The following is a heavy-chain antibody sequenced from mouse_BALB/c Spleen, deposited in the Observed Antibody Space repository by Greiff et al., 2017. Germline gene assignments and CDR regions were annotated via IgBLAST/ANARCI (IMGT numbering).Heavy chain of an antibody. J-gene: IGHJ3*01. CDR3: TLYYDYDGGFAY. V-gene: IGHV1-5*01. D-gene: IGHD2-4*01. Sequence: EVQLQQSGTVLARPGASVKMSCKASGYTFPSYWMHWVKQRPGQGLEWIGAIYPGNSDTSYNQKFKGKAKLTAVTSTSTAYMELSSLTNEDSAVYYCTLYYDYDGGFAYWGQGTLVTVSA. CDR1: GYTFPSYW. CDR2: IYPGNSDT.